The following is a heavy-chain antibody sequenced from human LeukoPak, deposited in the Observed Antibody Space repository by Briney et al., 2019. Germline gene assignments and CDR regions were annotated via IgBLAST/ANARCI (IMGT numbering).Heavy chain of an antibody. CDR1: GFTFSSFA. V-gene: IGHV3-23*01. CDR3: AKDASGDLSYFDY. J-gene: IGHJ4*02. D-gene: IGHD2-21*02. CDR2: ISGSGGST. Sequence: GGSLRLSCAASGFTFSSFAMSWVRQAPGKGLEWVSGISGSGGSTYHADSVRGRLTVSRDNSKNTLYLQMHSLRAEDTAVYYCAKDASGDLSYFDYWGQGTLVTVSS.